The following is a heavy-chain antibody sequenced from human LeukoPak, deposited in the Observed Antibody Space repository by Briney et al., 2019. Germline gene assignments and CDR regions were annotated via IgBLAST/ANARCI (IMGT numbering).Heavy chain of an antibody. Sequence: PSQTLSLTCTVSGGSISSGGYYWSWIRQPPGKGLEWIGYISHSGSTYYNPSLKSRVTISVDRSKNQFSLKLSSVTAADTAVYYCARDPGPGIAAADVDYWGQGTLVTVSS. CDR1: GGSISSGGYY. CDR2: ISHSGST. V-gene: IGHV4-30-2*01. CDR3: ARDPGPGIAAADVDY. D-gene: IGHD6-13*01. J-gene: IGHJ4*02.